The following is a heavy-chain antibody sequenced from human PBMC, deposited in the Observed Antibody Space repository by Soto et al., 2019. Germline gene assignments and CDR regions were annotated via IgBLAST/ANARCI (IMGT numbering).Heavy chain of an antibody. CDR2: IWYDGSNK. Sequence: QVPLVESGGGVVQPGRSLRLSCAASGFTFSSYGMHWVRQAPGKGLEWVAVIWYDGSNKYYADSVKGRFTISRDNSKNTLYLQMNSLRAEDTAVYYCARGIAAAGTPDLDYWGQGTLVTVSS. D-gene: IGHD6-13*01. V-gene: IGHV3-33*01. CDR3: ARGIAAAGTPDLDY. CDR1: GFTFSSYG. J-gene: IGHJ4*02.